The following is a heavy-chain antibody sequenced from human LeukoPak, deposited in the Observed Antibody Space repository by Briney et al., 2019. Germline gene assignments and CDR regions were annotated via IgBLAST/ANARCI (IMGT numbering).Heavy chain of an antibody. J-gene: IGHJ4*02. CDR1: GGTFSSYA. V-gene: IGHV1-69*13. CDR2: IIPIFGTA. D-gene: IGHD5-24*01. Sequence: SVKVSCKASGGTFSSYAISWVRQAPGQGLEWMGGIIPIFGTANYAQKFQGRVTITADESTSTAYMELSSLRSEDTAVYCCAREGVEMATMLFDYWGQGTLVTVSS. CDR3: AREGVEMATMLFDY.